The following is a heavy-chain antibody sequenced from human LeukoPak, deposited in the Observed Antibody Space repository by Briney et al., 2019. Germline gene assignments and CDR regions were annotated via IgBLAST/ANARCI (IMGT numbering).Heavy chain of an antibody. J-gene: IGHJ4*02. Sequence: ASVKVSCKTSGYTFTSYYFHWVRQAPGQGLEWMGIINPSGGSTSYAQKFQGRVTMTRDTSTSTVYMELSSPSSEDTAVYYCARALYCSGSSCYSSASDYWGQGTLVTVSS. V-gene: IGHV1-46*01. CDR2: INPSGGST. D-gene: IGHD2-15*01. CDR3: ARALYCSGSSCYSSASDY. CDR1: GYTFTSYY.